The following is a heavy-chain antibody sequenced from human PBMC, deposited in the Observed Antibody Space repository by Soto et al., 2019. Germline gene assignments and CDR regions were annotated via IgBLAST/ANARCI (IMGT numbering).Heavy chain of an antibody. CDR1: GGSIISDY. J-gene: IGHJ4*02. CDR2: IYYSGST. CDR3: ARYGAGMVPKNMYCDY. V-gene: IGHV4-59*01. Sequence: SETLSLTCTVSGGSIISDYWSWIRQPPWKGLEWIGYIYYSGSTNYNPSLKSRVTISVDTSKNQFSLKLSSVTAADTAVYYCARYGAGMVPKNMYCDYWGQGTLVTVS. D-gene: IGHD2-8*01.